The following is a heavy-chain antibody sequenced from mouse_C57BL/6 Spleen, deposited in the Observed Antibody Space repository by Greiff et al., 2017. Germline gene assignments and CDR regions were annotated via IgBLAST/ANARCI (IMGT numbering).Heavy chain of an antibody. CDR2: IYPGDGDT. CDR1: GYAFSSSW. CDR3: ALFITTVVAFDY. V-gene: IGHV1-82*01. D-gene: IGHD1-1*01. Sequence: QVQLQQSGPELVKPGASVKISCKASGYAFSSSWMNWVKQRPGKGLEWIGRIYPGDGDTNYNGKFKGKATLTADKSSSTAYMQLSSLTSEDSAVYFCALFITTVVAFDYWGQGTTLTVSS. J-gene: IGHJ2*01.